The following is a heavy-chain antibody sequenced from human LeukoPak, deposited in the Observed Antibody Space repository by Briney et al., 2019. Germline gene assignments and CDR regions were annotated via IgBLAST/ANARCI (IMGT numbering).Heavy chain of an antibody. CDR3: ARPAYCGGDCFTSRNWYFDL. D-gene: IGHD2-21*02. Sequence: ASVTVSFKASGYTFTSYGISWVRQAPGQGLEWMGWISTYNGNTNYAQKFQGRVTMTTDTSTSTAYMELRSLRSDDTAVYYCARPAYCGGDCFTSRNWYFDLWGRGTLVTVSS. CDR2: ISTYNGNT. V-gene: IGHV1-18*01. J-gene: IGHJ2*01. CDR1: GYTFTSYG.